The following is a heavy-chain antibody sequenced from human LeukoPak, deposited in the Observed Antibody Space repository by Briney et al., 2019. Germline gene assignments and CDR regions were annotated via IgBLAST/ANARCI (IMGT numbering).Heavy chain of an antibody. V-gene: IGHV1-69*04. D-gene: IGHD3-22*01. Sequence: SVKVSCKASGGTFSSYAISWVRQAPGQGLEWMGRIIPILGIANYAQKFQGRVTMTRNTSISTAYMELSSLRSEDTAVYYCARDGQPSPYYYDSSGYYPGYWGQGTLVTASS. J-gene: IGHJ4*02. CDR3: ARDGQPSPYYYDSSGYYPGY. CDR1: GGTFSSYA. CDR2: IIPILGIA.